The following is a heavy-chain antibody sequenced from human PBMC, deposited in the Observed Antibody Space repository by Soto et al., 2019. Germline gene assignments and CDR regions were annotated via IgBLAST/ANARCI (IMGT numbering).Heavy chain of an antibody. D-gene: IGHD6-19*01. CDR3: ACQWLIHWFAP. J-gene: IGHJ5*02. Sequence: SETPSLNCAVHGGYLSEYYWSWIRQSPGKGLEWVGEINHIGRTNYNPSLKGRVTMSVDTSKNQFSLKLTSVTAADTAVYYCACQWLIHWFAPWGQGTPVTVSS. CDR2: INHIGRT. V-gene: IGHV4-34*01. CDR1: GGYLSEYY.